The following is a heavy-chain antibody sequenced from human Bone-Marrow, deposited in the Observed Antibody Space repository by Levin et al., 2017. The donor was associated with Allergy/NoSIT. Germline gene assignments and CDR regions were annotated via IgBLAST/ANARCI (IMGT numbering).Heavy chain of an antibody. D-gene: IGHD3-3*01. CDR2: IYSGGST. V-gene: IGHV3-53*01. Sequence: GESLKISCAASGFTVSSNYMSWVRQAPGKGLEWVSVIYSGGSTYYADSVKGRFTISRDNSKNTLYLQMNSLRAEDTAVYYCAREIRVDSNWFDPWGQGTLVTVSS. CDR3: AREIRVDSNWFDP. CDR1: GFTVSSNY. J-gene: IGHJ5*02.